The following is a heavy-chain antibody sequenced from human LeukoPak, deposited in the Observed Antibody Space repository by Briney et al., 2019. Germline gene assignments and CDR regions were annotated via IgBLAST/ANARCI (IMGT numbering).Heavy chain of an antibody. J-gene: IGHJ3*02. V-gene: IGHV3-21*01. CDR1: GFTFSSYT. CDR3: ARPRDRSITIFGVDRDAFDI. CDR2: ISSSISYI. D-gene: IGHD3-3*01. Sequence: GGSLRLSCAASGFTFSSYTMNWVRQAPGKGLEWVSSISSSISYIYYADSVRGRFTISRDNAKNSLYLQMNSLRAEDTAEYYCARPRDRSITIFGVDRDAFDIWGQGTMVTVSS.